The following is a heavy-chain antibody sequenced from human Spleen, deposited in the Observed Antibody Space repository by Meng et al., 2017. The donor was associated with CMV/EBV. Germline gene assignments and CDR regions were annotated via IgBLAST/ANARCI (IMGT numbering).Heavy chain of an antibody. Sequence: GESLKISCAASGFPFSYFALHWVRQAPGKGLEWVAVISSDGVIKHYADSVKGRFTISRDNSKSTLFLQMESLRHEDTAVFYCARDEGVPSAPFDLWGQGALVTVSS. V-gene: IGHV3-30*04. CDR2: ISSDGVIK. D-gene: IGHD4/OR15-4a*01. J-gene: IGHJ4*02. CDR3: ARDEGVPSAPFDL. CDR1: GFPFSYFA.